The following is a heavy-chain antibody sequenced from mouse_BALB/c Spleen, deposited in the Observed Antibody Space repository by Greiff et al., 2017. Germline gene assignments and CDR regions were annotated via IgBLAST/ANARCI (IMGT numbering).Heavy chain of an antibody. J-gene: IGHJ2*01. Sequence: VQLQQSGGGLVQPGGSRKLSCAASGFTFSSFGMHWVRQAPEKGLEWVAYISSGSSTIYYADTVKGRFTISRDNPKNTLFLQMTSLRSEDTAMYYCARLWGGWGQGTTLTVSS. D-gene: IGHD1-1*02. CDR3: ARLWGG. CDR2: ISSGSSTI. CDR1: GFTFSSFG. V-gene: IGHV5-17*02.